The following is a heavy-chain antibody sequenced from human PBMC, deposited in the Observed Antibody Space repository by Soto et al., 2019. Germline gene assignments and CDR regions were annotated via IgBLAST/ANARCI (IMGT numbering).Heavy chain of an antibody. CDR1: GDSVSSNSAA. D-gene: IGHD3-16*01. V-gene: IGHV6-1*01. Sequence: SQTLSLTCAISGDSVSSNSAAWNWIRQSPSRGLEWLGRTYYRSKWYNDYAVSVKRRITINPDTSKNQLSLPLNSVTPENTAVYYCARDRGGLYVDYYYGMVVWGQGTTVTVSS. CDR3: ARDRGGLYVDYYYGMVV. CDR2: TYYRSKWYN. J-gene: IGHJ6*02.